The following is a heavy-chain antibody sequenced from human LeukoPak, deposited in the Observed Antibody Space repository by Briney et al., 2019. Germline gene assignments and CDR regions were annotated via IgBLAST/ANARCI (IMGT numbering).Heavy chain of an antibody. CDR1: GYTFTSYY. CDR3: ARGDSSSWYWIYSNYMDV. J-gene: IGHJ6*03. CDR2: INPSGGST. D-gene: IGHD6-13*01. V-gene: IGHV1-46*01. Sequence: ASVKVSRKASGYTFTSYYMHWVRQAPGQGLEWMGIINPSGGSTSYAQQFQGRVTMTRDTSISTAYMELSSLRSEDTAVYYCARGDSSSWYWIYSNYMDVWGKGTTVTVSS.